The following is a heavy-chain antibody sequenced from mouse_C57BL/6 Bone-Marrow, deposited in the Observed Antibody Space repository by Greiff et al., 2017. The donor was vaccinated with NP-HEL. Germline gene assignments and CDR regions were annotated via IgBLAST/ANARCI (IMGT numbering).Heavy chain of an antibody. CDR2: IFPGSGST. Sequence: VQRVESGPELVKPGASVKISCKASGYTFTDYYINWVKQRPGQGLEWIGWIFPGSGSTYYNEKFKGKARLTVDKSSSTAYMLLSSLTSEDSAVYFCARGSNYPDYYAMDYWGQGTSVTVSS. V-gene: IGHV1-75*01. J-gene: IGHJ4*01. CDR3: ARGSNYPDYYAMDY. CDR1: GYTFTDYY. D-gene: IGHD2-5*01.